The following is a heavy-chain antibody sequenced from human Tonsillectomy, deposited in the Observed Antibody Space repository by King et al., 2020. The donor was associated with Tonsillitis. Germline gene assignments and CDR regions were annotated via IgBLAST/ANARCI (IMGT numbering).Heavy chain of an antibody. J-gene: IGHJ4*02. D-gene: IGHD6-19*01. CDR1: GFTFSSYA. V-gene: IGHV3-23*04. Sequence: VQLVESGGGLVQPGGSLRLSCAASGFTFSSYAMGWVRQAPGKGLEWVSTISGSSYSTYYPDSVKGRFTISRDNSNHTLYLQMHSLRPEDTALYYCAKLPHSSGWSSPLDYWGQGTLVTVSS. CDR3: AKLPHSSGWSSPLDY. CDR2: ISGSSYST.